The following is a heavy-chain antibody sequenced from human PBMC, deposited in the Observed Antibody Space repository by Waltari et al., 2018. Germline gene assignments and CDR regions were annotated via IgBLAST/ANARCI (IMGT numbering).Heavy chain of an antibody. CDR2: MNPNSGNT. V-gene: IGHV1-8*01. Sequence: QVQLVKSGAEVKKPGASVKVSCRASGYTFTSYDINWVRQATGQGLEWMGWMNPNSGNTDYAQKFQGRVTITRNTSISTAYMELSSLRSEDTAVYYCARGYPFSFYGSGTYYNVYDYWGQGTLVTVSS. D-gene: IGHD3-10*01. CDR3: ARGYPFSFYGSGTYYNVYDY. J-gene: IGHJ4*02. CDR1: GYTFTSYD.